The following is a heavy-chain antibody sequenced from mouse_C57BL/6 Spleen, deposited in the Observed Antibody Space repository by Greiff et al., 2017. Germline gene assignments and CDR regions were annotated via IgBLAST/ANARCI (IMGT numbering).Heavy chain of an antibody. CDR2: ISYDGSN. Sequence: VQLKESGPGLVKPSQSLSLTCSVTGYSITSGYYWNWIRQFPGNKLEWMGYISYDGSNNYNPSLKNRISITRDTSKNQFFLKLNSVTTEDTATYYGAREYDYDGPWFAYWGQGTLVTVSA. CDR3: AREYDYDGPWFAY. V-gene: IGHV3-6*01. D-gene: IGHD2-4*01. J-gene: IGHJ3*01. CDR1: GYSITSGYY.